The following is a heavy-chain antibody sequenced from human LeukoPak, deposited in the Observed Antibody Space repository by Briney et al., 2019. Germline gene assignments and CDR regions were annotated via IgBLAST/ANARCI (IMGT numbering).Heavy chain of an antibody. Sequence: SVKVSCKASGGTLSSYTITWVRQAPGQGLEWMGGIIPIFGTADYAQKFQGRVTITADESTSTAYMELSSLRSEDTAVYYCSIPGVSDYWGQGTLVTVSS. CDR3: SIPGVSDY. CDR1: GGTLSSYT. J-gene: IGHJ4*02. CDR2: IIPIFGTA. V-gene: IGHV1-69*13.